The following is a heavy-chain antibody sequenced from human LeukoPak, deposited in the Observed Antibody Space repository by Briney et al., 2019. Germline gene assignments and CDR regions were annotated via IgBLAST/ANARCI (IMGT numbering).Heavy chain of an antibody. CDR3: ARVTVDGASYFFDH. V-gene: IGHV4-31*03. D-gene: IGHD2-21*02. Sequence: SQTLSLTCTVSGGSISAAGYQWSWIRQQPGKGLEWIGSIYDSENTYHKPSLKSRVTISVDTSKNQFSLRASSVTAADTAVYYCARVTVDGASYFFDHWGQGTLVTVSS. CDR2: IYDSENT. CDR1: GGSISAAGYQ. J-gene: IGHJ4*02.